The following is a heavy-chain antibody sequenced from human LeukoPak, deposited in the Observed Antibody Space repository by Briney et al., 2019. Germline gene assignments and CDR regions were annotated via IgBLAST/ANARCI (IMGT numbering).Heavy chain of an antibody. CDR3: ARLMRQQPYYFDY. CDR1: GGSISSYY. Sequence: SETLSLTCTVSGGSISSYYWSWIRQPPGKGLEWIGYIYYSGSTNYNPSLKSRVTISVDTSKNQFSLKLSSVTAADTAVHYCARLMRQQPYYFDYWGQGTLVTVSS. CDR2: IYYSGST. J-gene: IGHJ4*02. D-gene: IGHD6-13*01. V-gene: IGHV4-59*01.